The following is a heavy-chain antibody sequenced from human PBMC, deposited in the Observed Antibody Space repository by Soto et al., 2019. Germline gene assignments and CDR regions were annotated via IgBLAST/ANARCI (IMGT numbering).Heavy chain of an antibody. CDR1: GFTFSSYG. CDR2: ISYDGSNK. V-gene: IGHV3-30*18. CDR3: AKDPKVAAASFDEYYFDY. J-gene: IGHJ4*02. D-gene: IGHD6-13*01. Sequence: LRLSFAASGFTFSSYGMHWVRQAPGKGLEWVAVISYDGSNKYYADSVKGRFTISRDNSKNTLYLQMNSLRAEDTAVYYCAKDPKVAAASFDEYYFDYWGQGTLVTVSS.